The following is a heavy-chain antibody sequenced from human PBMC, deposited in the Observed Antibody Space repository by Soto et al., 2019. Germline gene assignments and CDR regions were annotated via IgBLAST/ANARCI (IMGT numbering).Heavy chain of an antibody. Sequence: GASVKVSCKASGYIFTDYYMHWVRQAPGQGLEWIGWIYPKSGGTNYAQRFQDWVTMTTDTSISTVYMELSSLKTDDTAVYYCVRDNWYYENWGQGTQVTVSS. J-gene: IGHJ4*02. CDR2: IYPKSGGT. V-gene: IGHV1-2*04. CDR1: GYIFTDYY. D-gene: IGHD1-7*01. CDR3: VRDNWYYEN.